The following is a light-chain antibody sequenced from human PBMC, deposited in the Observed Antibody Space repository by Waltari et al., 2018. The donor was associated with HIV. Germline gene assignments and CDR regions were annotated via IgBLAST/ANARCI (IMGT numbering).Light chain of an antibody. Sequence: STSSVSGSLGGRVTISCRASQGIRNDLSWFQMKPGGAPKLLIYASTILQTGVPPRFSGSASGTDFTLTISNLQSEDFATYFCLQDFEYPWTFGQGTTVE. CDR2: AST. V-gene: IGKV1-6*02. J-gene: IGKJ1*01. CDR3: LQDFEYPWT. CDR1: QGIRND.